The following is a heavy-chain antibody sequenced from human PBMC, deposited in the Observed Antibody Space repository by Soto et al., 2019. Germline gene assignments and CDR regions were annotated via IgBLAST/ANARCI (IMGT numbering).Heavy chain of an antibody. V-gene: IGHV3-30*18. CDR1: GLTFNNSG. D-gene: IGHD6-19*01. CDR3: AKDRVPGAYGHYYGMDV. CDR2: ISFDGSET. J-gene: IGHJ6*02. Sequence: QVQLVESGGGVVQPGRSLRLSCAVSGLTFNNSGMHWIRQAPGKGLEWVAVISFDGSETYYADSMKGRFTISRDNSKNMLQLQMNSLRAEDTAIYYCAKDRVPGAYGHYYGMDVWGQGTTVTVSS.